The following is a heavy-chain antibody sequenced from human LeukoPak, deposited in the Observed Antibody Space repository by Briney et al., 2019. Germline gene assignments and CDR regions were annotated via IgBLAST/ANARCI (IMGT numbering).Heavy chain of an antibody. Sequence: PGGSLRLSCAASGFTFSSYAMNWVRQAPGKGLEWVSYISSSGSTIYYADSVKDRFTISRDNAKNSLYLQMNSLRAEDTAVYYCAGQRSSGNWLYWGQGTRVTVSS. J-gene: IGHJ4*02. D-gene: IGHD1-1*01. CDR1: GFTFSSYA. CDR2: ISSSGSTI. V-gene: IGHV3-48*03. CDR3: AGQRSSGNWLY.